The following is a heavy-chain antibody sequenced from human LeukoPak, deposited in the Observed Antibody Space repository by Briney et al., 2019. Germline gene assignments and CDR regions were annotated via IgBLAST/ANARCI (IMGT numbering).Heavy chain of an antibody. CDR2: ISGSGGST. J-gene: IGHJ6*03. V-gene: IGHV3-23*01. CDR1: GFTFSSYA. Sequence: PGGSLRLSCAASGFTFSSYAMSWVGQAPGKGLEWVSAISGSGGSTYYADSVKGRFTISRDNSKNTLHLQMNSLRAEDTAVYYCAKGSSRTYYYYYMDVWGKGTTVTVSS. CDR3: AKGSSRTYYYYYMDV. D-gene: IGHD2-2*01.